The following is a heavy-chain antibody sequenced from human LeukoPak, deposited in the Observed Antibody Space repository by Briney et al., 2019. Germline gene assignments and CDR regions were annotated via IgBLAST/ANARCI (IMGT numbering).Heavy chain of an antibody. CDR1: GGSISGYH. CDR2: IYYSGSS. Sequence: SGTLSLTCAVSGGSISGYHWSWIRQPPGKGLEWLGYIYYSGSSNYNPSLKSRVTMSADTSKNQFSLKLSSVTAADTAVYYCARVPRSYYYYYMDVWGKGTTVTVSS. J-gene: IGHJ6*03. V-gene: IGHV4-59*01. CDR3: ARVPRSYYYYYMDV.